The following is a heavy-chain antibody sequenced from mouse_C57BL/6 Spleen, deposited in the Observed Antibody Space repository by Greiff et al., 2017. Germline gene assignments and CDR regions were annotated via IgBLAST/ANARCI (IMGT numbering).Heavy chain of an antibody. Sequence: VKLMESGAELARPGASVKLSCKASGYTFTSYGISWVKQRTGQGLEWIGEIYPRSGNTYYNEKFKGKATLTADKSSSTAYMELRSLTSEDSAVYFCARGDYDYVLSYAMDYWGQGTSVTVSS. V-gene: IGHV1-81*01. CDR2: IYPRSGNT. J-gene: IGHJ4*01. D-gene: IGHD2-4*01. CDR3: ARGDYDYVLSYAMDY. CDR1: GYTFTSYG.